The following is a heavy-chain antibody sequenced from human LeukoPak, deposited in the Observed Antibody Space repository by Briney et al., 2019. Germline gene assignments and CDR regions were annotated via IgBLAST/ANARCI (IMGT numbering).Heavy chain of an antibody. CDR1: GYTFTSYD. CDR2: MNPNSGNT. D-gene: IGHD6-13*01. CDR3: ARTLLGGNSWTNWFDP. V-gene: IGHV1-8*01. Sequence: ASVKVSCKASGYTFTSYDINWVRQATGQGLEWMGWMNPNSGNTGYAQKFQGRVTMTRNTSISTAYMELSSLRSEDTAVYYCARTLLGGNSWTNWFDPWGQGTLVTVSS. J-gene: IGHJ5*02.